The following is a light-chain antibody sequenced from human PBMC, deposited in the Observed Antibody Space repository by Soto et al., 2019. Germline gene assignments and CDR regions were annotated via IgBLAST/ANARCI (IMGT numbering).Light chain of an antibody. CDR3: VLYMGSGINWV. Sequence: QTVVTQEPSFSVSPGGKVTLTCGLSSDSVSTSYYPSWYQQTPGQAPRTLIYSTNTRSSGVPDRFSGSILGNKAALTITGAQADDESDYYCVLYMGSGINWVFGGGTKLTVL. CDR2: STN. V-gene: IGLV8-61*01. CDR1: SDSVSTSYY. J-gene: IGLJ3*02.